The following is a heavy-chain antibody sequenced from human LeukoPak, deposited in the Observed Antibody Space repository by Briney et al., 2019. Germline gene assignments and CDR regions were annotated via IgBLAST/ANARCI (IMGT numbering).Heavy chain of an antibody. D-gene: IGHD4-11*01. CDR1: EYTFTDYH. J-gene: IGHJ3*02. Sequence: ASVKVSCKASEYTFTDYHMHWVRQAPGQGLEWMGWINPNSGGTNYAQKFQGRVTMTRDTSISTAYMELTRLRSDDTAVYYCASLLTTDAFDIWGQGTMVTVSS. V-gene: IGHV1-2*02. CDR3: ASLLTTDAFDI. CDR2: INPNSGGT.